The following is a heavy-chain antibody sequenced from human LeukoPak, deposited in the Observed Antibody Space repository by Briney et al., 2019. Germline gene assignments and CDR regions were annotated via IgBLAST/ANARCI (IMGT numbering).Heavy chain of an antibody. D-gene: IGHD5-24*01. CDR1: GHTFTSYA. CDR3: ASATDMSTITNFGY. Sequence: GASVKVSCKAPGHTFTSYAMNWVRQAPGQGLEWMGWIDTNTGNPTYAQGFTGRFVFSLDTSVSTAYLQISSLKAEDTAVYYCASATDMSTITNFGYWGQGTLVTVSS. CDR2: IDTNTGNP. V-gene: IGHV7-4-1*02. J-gene: IGHJ4*02.